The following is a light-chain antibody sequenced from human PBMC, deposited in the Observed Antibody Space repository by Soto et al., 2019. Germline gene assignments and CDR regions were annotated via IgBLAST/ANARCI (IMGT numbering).Light chain of an antibody. CDR3: QQYDNLPLT. CDR2: DAS. Sequence: DIQMTQSPSSLSASVVDRVTITFRASQRITTWLAWYQQRPGKAPKLLIYDASNLETGVPSRFSGSGSGTDFTFTISSLQPEDIATYYCQQYDNLPLTFGGGTKVDIK. CDR1: QRITTW. V-gene: IGKV1-33*01. J-gene: IGKJ4*01.